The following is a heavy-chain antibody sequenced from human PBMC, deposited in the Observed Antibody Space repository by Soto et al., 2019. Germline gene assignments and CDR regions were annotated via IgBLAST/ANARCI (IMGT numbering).Heavy chain of an antibody. CDR2: ISAYNGNT. Sequence: PSVKVSCKASGYTFTSYGIIWVRQAAGQGLEWMGWISAYNGNTNYAQKLQGRVTMTTDTSTSTAYMELRSLRSDDTAVYYCARERFLEWLVSAYYYGMDVWGQGTTVTVSS. J-gene: IGHJ6*02. CDR3: ARERFLEWLVSAYYYGMDV. D-gene: IGHD3-3*01. CDR1: GYTFTSYG. V-gene: IGHV1-18*04.